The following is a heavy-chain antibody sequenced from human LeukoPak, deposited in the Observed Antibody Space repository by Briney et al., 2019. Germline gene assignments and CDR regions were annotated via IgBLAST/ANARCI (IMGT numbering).Heavy chain of an antibody. Sequence: PSETLSLTCTVSGGSISRDNYCWGWIRQPPVKGLEWIGSFCYGGSSYNNTSLKSRVTISVDTSKNQLSLKLSSVTAADTAVYYCVRSRMGDGYNFAYWGQGILVTVSS. CDR2: FCYGGSS. CDR1: GGSISRDNYC. J-gene: IGHJ4*02. D-gene: IGHD5-24*01. CDR3: VRSRMGDGYNFAY. V-gene: IGHV4-39*01.